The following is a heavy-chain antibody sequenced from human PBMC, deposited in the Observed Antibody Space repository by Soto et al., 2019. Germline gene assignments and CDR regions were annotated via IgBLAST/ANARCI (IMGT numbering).Heavy chain of an antibody. CDR2: IYYSGST. V-gene: IGHV4-31*03. CDR1: GGSISSGGYY. CDR3: ARAHSWLERLDDAFDI. Sequence: SETLSLTCTVSGGSISSGGYYWSWIRQHPGKGLEWIGYIYYSGSTYYNPSLKSRVTISVDTSKNQFSLKLSSVTAADTAVYYCARAHSWLERLDDAFDIWGQGTMVTVSS. D-gene: IGHD1-1*01. J-gene: IGHJ3*02.